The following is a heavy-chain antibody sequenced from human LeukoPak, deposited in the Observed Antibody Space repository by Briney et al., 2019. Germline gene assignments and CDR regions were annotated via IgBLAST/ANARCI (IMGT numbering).Heavy chain of an antibody. CDR2: IKQDGSEK. Sequence: GGSLRLSCAASGFTFSSYWMSWVRHAPGKGLEWVANIKQDGSEKYYVDSVKGRFTISRDNAKNSLYLQMNSLRAEDTAVYYCARGSGSYSIMGSYYFDYWGQGTLVTVSS. CDR3: ARGSGSYSIMGSYYFDY. V-gene: IGHV3-7*01. CDR1: GFTFSSYW. D-gene: IGHD3-10*01. J-gene: IGHJ4*02.